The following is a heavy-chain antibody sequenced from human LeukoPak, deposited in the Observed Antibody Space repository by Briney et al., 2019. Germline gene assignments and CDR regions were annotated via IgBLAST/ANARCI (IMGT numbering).Heavy chain of an antibody. CDR1: GFTFSSYA. J-gene: IGHJ4*02. D-gene: IGHD3-3*01. CDR3: AKGAPPAGDFWSGYTDFDY. CDR2: ISGSGGST. V-gene: IGHV3-23*01. Sequence: GSLRLSCAASGFTFSSYAMSWVRQAPGKGLEWVSAISGSGGSTYYAGSVKGRFTISRDNSKNTLYLQMNSLRAEDTAVYYCAKGAPPAGDFWSGYTDFDYWGQGTLVTVSS.